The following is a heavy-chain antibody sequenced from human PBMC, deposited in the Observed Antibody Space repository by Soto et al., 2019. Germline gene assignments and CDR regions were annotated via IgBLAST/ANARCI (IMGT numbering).Heavy chain of an antibody. V-gene: IGHV4-39*01. D-gene: IGHD3-3*01. J-gene: IGHJ3*02. CDR3: ARRGDFWSGNAFDI. CDR1: GGSISSSSYY. CDR2: IYYSGST. Sequence: PSETLSLTCTVSGGSISSSSYYWGWIRHPPGKGLEWIGSIYYSGSTYYNPSLKSRVTISVDTSKNQFSLKLSSVTAADTAVYYCARRGDFWSGNAFDIWGQGTMVTVSS.